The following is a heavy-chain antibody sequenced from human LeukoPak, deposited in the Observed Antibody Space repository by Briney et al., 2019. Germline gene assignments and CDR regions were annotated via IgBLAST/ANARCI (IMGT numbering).Heavy chain of an antibody. J-gene: IGHJ3*01. Sequence: GGSLRLSCAASGFTFYNYGMHWVRLAPGKGLEWVASISSDESHRHYVDSVKGRFTISRDNSKNTLYLLMNSLRAEDTAVYYCARRLYCSSDTCYTGPDAFDLWGQGTMVTVSS. D-gene: IGHD2-2*02. CDR2: ISSDESHR. CDR1: GFTFYNYG. V-gene: IGHV3-30*03. CDR3: ARRLYCSSDTCYTGPDAFDL.